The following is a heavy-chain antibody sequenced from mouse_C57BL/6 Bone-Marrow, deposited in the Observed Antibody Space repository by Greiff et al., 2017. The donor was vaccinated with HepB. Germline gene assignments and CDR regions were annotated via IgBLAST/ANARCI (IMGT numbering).Heavy chain of an antibody. J-gene: IGHJ4*01. CDR1: GFTFSSYA. Sequence: EVQLVESGGGLVKPGGSLKLSCAASGFTFSSYAMSWVRQTPEKRLEWVATISDGGSYTYYPDNVKGRFTISRDNAKNNLYLQMSHLKSEDTAMYYCARDLLYYYGSSYSLTGDYYAMDYWGQGTSVTVSS. CDR3: ARDLLYYYGSSYSLTGDYYAMDY. V-gene: IGHV5-4*01. D-gene: IGHD1-1*01. CDR2: ISDGGSYT.